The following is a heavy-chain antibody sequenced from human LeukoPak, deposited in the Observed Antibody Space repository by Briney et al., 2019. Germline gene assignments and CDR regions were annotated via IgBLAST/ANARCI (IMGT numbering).Heavy chain of an antibody. D-gene: IGHD6-13*01. CDR1: GFNFNYYA. CDR2: ISWDGGST. CDR3: AKDIERGEVAAAVDY. Sequence: GGSLRLSCAASGFNFNYYAMTWVRQAPGKGLEWVSLISWDGGSTYYADSVKGRFTISRDNSKNSLYLQMNSLRAEDTALYYCAKDIERGEVAAAVDYWGQGTLVTVSS. V-gene: IGHV3-43D*03. J-gene: IGHJ4*02.